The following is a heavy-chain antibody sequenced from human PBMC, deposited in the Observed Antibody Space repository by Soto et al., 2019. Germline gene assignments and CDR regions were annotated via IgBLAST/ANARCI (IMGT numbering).Heavy chain of an antibody. D-gene: IGHD6-13*01. Sequence: GESLKISCKGSGYSFTSYWIGWVRQMPGKGLEWMGIIYPGDSDTRYSPSFQGQVTISADKSISTAYLQWSSLKASDTAMYYCARQEFPGSSWSVEGGWGQGTMVTVSS. CDR3: ARQEFPGSSWSVEGG. V-gene: IGHV5-51*01. CDR2: IYPGDSDT. J-gene: IGHJ3*01. CDR1: GYSFTSYW.